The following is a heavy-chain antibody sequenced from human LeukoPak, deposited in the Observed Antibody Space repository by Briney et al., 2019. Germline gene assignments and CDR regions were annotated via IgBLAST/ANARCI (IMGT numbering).Heavy chain of an antibody. D-gene: IGHD2-15*01. CDR3: ARGGCSGGSCCYYYYMDV. CDR1: GYTFTGYY. J-gene: IGHJ6*03. Sequence: ASVKVSCKASGYTFTGYYMHWVRQAPGQGLEWMGWINPNSGGTNYAQKFQGRVTMTRDTSITTAYMELSRLRSDDTAVYYCARGGCSGGSCCYYYYMDVWGKGTTVTVSS. V-gene: IGHV1-2*02. CDR2: INPNSGGT.